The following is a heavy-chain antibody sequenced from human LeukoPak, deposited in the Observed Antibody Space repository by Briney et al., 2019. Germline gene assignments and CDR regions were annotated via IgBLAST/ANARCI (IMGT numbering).Heavy chain of an antibody. CDR3: AKAPRYDVYVNWFDP. V-gene: IGHV3-23*01. CDR2: ISGSGGST. J-gene: IGHJ5*02. Sequence: GGSLRLSCAASGFTFSSYAMSWVRQAPGKGLEWVSAISGSGGSTYYADSAKGRFTISRDNSKNTLYLQMNSLRAEDTAVYYCAKAPRYDVYVNWFDPWGQGTLVTVSS. CDR1: GFTFSSYA. D-gene: IGHD5/OR15-5a*01.